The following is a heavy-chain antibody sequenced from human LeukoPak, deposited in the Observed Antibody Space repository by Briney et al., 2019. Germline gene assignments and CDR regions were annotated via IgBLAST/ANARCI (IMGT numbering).Heavy chain of an antibody. CDR3: ARDFEGAEY. J-gene: IGHJ4*02. D-gene: IGHD2/OR15-2a*01. Sequence: PGGSLRLSCAASGFTFSSYVMHWVRQAPGKGLEWVAIISYDGSNEYYADSVKGRFTISRDNSKNTLYLQMNSLRAADTAVYYCARDFEGAEYWGQGTLVTVSS. V-gene: IGHV3-30*04. CDR1: GFTFSSYV. CDR2: ISYDGSNE.